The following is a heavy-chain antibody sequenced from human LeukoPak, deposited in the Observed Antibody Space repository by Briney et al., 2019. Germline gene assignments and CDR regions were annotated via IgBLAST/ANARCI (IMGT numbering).Heavy chain of an antibody. Sequence: GGSLRLPCAASGFTFSSYAVSWVRQAPGKGLEWVSAISGSGGSTYYADSVKGRFTISRDNSKNTLYLQMNSLRAEDTAVYYCAKDSSPIYALWFGESYYFDYWGQGTLVTVSS. J-gene: IGHJ4*02. CDR1: GFTFSSYA. CDR3: AKDSSPIYALWFGESYYFDY. V-gene: IGHV3-23*01. D-gene: IGHD3-10*01. CDR2: ISGSGGST.